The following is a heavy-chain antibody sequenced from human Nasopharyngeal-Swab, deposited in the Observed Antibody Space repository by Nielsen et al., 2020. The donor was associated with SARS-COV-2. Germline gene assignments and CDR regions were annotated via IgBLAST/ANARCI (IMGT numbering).Heavy chain of an antibody. D-gene: IGHD5-24*01. J-gene: IGHJ4*02. CDR1: GYKFSNTW. CDR3: ARHPPERWLQLPPDY. CDR2: IYPGDSDT. Sequence: GESLKISCKGSGYKFSNTWIGWVRQMPGKGLEWMGIIYPGDSDTRYSPSFQGQVTISADKSISTAYLQWSSLKASDTAMYYCARHPPERWLQLPPDYWGQGTLVTVSS. V-gene: IGHV5-51*01.